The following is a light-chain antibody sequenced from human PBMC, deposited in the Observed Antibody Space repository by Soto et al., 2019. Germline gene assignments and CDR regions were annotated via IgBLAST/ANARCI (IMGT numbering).Light chain of an antibody. V-gene: IGLV2-14*01. Sequence: QSALTQPASVSGSPGQSITISCTGTSSDISGYNYVSWYQQYPGKAPKLIIYEVSNRPSGTSNRFSGSKSGNTASLTISWLQAEDEADYYCSSYTTSSTYVFGTGTKLTVL. J-gene: IGLJ1*01. CDR3: SSYTTSSTYV. CDR1: SSDISGYNY. CDR2: EVS.